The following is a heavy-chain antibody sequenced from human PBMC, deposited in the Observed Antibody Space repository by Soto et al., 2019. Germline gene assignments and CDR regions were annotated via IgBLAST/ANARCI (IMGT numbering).Heavy chain of an antibody. CDR1: GFTFSSYW. Sequence: GGSLSLSCAASGFTFSSYWMYWVRQAPGKGLVWVSRINSDESSTTYADSVKGRFTSSRDNAKKTLYLQMNSLRGEDTAVYYCARGCGGDCYHDTFDIWGQGTMVTVSS. CDR2: INSDESST. J-gene: IGHJ3*02. D-gene: IGHD2-21*02. V-gene: IGHV3-74*01. CDR3: ARGCGGDCYHDTFDI.